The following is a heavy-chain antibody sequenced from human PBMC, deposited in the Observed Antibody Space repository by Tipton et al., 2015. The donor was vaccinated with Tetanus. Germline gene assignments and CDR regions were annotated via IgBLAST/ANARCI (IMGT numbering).Heavy chain of an antibody. J-gene: IGHJ4*02. CDR3: VRGYSGDAF. V-gene: IGHV3-7*04. D-gene: IGHD2-15*01. Sequence: SLRLSCEGSGFTISHHWMSWVRQAPGKGLEWVANIRQDGDEKNYVDSVKGRFTISRDNTKSSVHLQMNSLREDDTAVYYCVRGYSGDAFWGQGTRVTVSS. CDR1: GFTISHHW. CDR2: IRQDGDEK.